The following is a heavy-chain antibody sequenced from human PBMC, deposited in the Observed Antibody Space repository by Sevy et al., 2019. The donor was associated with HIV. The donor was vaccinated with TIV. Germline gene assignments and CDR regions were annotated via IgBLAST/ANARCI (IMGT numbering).Heavy chain of an antibody. V-gene: IGHV1-24*01. CDR2: FDPEDGER. D-gene: IGHD3-22*01. CDR1: GHTLTDLS. J-gene: IGHJ4*02. Sequence: ASVKVSCKASGHTLTDLSMHWVRQAPGKGFEWIGRFDPEDGERIYAQKFQGRVTMTEDTSTDTAYMELSSLRFKDTAVYYCSATREYYSDSYGYFDYWGQGTLVTVSS. CDR3: SATREYYSDSYGYFDY.